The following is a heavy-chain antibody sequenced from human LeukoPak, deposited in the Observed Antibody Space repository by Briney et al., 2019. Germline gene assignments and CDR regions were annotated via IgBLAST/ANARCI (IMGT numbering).Heavy chain of an antibody. CDR3: AGGEGAAGIYDAFDF. J-gene: IGHJ3*01. CDR1: GLTFTDYI. CDR2: IGPRDKSI. Sequence: GSLRLSCVASGLTFTDYIFSWMRQAPGKGLEWVSYIGPRDKSIYYEDSVKGRFTISRDNAKSSLYLQMNSLRAEDTAVYYCAGGEGAAGIYDAFDFWGQGTLVTVSS. D-gene: IGHD3-16*01. V-gene: IGHV3-11*01.